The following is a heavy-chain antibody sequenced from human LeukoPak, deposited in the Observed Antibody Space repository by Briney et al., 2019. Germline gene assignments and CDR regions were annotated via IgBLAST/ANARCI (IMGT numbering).Heavy chain of an antibody. CDR3: VKNEPDSSGHYLIDY. V-gene: IGHV4-61*02. J-gene: IGHJ4*02. CDR1: GGSISSGSYY. Sequence: SQTLSLTCTVSGGSISSGSYYWSWIRQPAGKGLEWIGRIYTSGSTNYNPSLKSRVTISVDTSKNQFSLQLTSVTAADTAVYYCVKNEPDSSGHYLIDYWGQGTLVTVSS. D-gene: IGHD3-22*01. CDR2: IYTSGST.